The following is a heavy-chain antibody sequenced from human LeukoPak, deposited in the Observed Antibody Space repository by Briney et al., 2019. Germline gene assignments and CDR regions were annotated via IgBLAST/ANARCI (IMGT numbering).Heavy chain of an antibody. Sequence: SETLSLTCTVSGHSISSGYYWGWIRQPPGKGLDWIGSISYSGSTYYNPSLKSRVTISVDASKNQFSLKLSSVTAADTAVYYCARRTTGTHADAFDIWGQGTVVTVSS. CDR2: ISYSGST. CDR1: GHSISSGYY. V-gene: IGHV4-38-2*02. CDR3: ARRTTGTHADAFDI. J-gene: IGHJ3*02. D-gene: IGHD1-1*01.